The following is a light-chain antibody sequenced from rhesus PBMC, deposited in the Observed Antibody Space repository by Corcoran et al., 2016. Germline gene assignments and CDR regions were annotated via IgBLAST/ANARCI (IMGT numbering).Light chain of an antibody. J-gene: IGKJ4*01. CDR3: QHRNSYPLT. V-gene: IGKV1-33*02. CDR2: AAS. CDR1: QGISNW. Sequence: DIQMTQSPSSLSASVGDRVTITCQASQGISNWLAWYQQKPGKGPKLLIYAASSLQSGVPSRFSGSGSGTHCALTSSSLLPEDFATYCCQHRNSYPLTFGGGTKVEIK.